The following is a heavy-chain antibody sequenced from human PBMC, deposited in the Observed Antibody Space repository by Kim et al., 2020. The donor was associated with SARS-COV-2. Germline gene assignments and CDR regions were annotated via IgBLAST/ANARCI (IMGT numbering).Heavy chain of an antibody. V-gene: IGHV7-4-1*02. Sequence: ASVKVSCKASGYTFTSCAMNWVRQAPGQGLEWMGWINTNTGNPTYAQGFTGRFVFSLDTSVSTAYLQISSLKAEETAVYYCARDPHSSSLYYYYYGMDVWGQGTTVTVSS. CDR3: ARDPHSSSLYYYYYGMDV. J-gene: IGHJ6*02. CDR1: GYTFTSCA. D-gene: IGHD6-6*01. CDR2: INTNTGNP.